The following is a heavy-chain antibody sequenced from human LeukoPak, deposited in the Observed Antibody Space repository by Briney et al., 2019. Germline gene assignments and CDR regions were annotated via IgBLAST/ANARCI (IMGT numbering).Heavy chain of an antibody. Sequence: PGGSLRLSCAASGFPFSSYGMHWVRQAPGKGLEGVAAISNDGNKKFYADSVKGRFTISRENPKNTMYLQMNSLRAEDTAVYYCAKVAYYYVSAFDIWGQGTMVTVPS. V-gene: IGHV3-30*18. CDR1: GFPFSSYG. J-gene: IGHJ3*02. CDR2: ISNDGNKK. D-gene: IGHD3-10*02. CDR3: AKVAYYYVSAFDI.